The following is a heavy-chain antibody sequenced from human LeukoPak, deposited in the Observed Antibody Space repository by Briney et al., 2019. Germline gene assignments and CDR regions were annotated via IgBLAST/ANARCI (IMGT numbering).Heavy chain of an antibody. CDR1: GFTFSSYA. CDR2: FSGSGGST. CDR3: AKVIAVAGVFDY. Sequence: GGSLRLSCAASGFTFSSYAMSWVRQAPGKGLEWVSAFSGSGGSTYYADSVKGRFTISRDNSKNTLYLQMNSLRAEDTALYYCAKVIAVAGVFDYWGQGTLVTVSS. J-gene: IGHJ4*02. V-gene: IGHV3-23*01. D-gene: IGHD6-19*01.